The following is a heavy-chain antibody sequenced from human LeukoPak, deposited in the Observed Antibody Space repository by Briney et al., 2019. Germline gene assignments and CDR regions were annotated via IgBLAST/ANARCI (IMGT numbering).Heavy chain of an antibody. CDR1: GGSISSSSYY. Sequence: PSETLSLTCTVSGGSISSSSYYWGWIRQPPGKGLEWIGSIYYSGSTYYNPSLKSRVTISVDTSKNQFSLKLSSVTAADTAVYYCARLGGYNYGYNIDYWGQGALVTVSS. CDR3: ARLGGYNYGYNIDY. D-gene: IGHD5-18*01. J-gene: IGHJ4*02. CDR2: IYYSGST. V-gene: IGHV4-39*01.